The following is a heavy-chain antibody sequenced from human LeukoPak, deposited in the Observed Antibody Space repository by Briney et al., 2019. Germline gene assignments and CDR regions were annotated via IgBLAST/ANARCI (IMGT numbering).Heavy chain of an antibody. CDR3: ARAGNYYGSGSYSGIDYYMDV. CDR1: GFTFSSYA. CDR2: ISYDGSNK. V-gene: IGHV3-30*04. J-gene: IGHJ6*03. D-gene: IGHD3-10*01. Sequence: GGSLRLSCAASGFTFSSYAMHWVRQAPGKGLEWVAVISYDGSNKYYADSVKGRFTISRDNSKNTLYLQMNSLRAEDTAVYYCARAGNYYGSGSYSGIDYYMDVWGKGTTVTVSS.